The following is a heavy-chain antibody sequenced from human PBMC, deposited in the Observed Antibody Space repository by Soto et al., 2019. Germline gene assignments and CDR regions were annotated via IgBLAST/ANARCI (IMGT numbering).Heavy chain of an antibody. D-gene: IGHD5-12*01. V-gene: IGHV4-34*01. Sequence: PSETLSLTCAVHGGSFSGYYWDWIRQPPGKGLEWIGYMSYSGSTYYNPSLKSRVTISVDTSKNQFSLKLSSMTAADTAVYYCARLRRDGYNWDYWGQGTLVTSPQ. CDR3: ARLRRDGYNWDY. CDR1: GGSFSGYY. CDR2: MSYSGST. J-gene: IGHJ4*02.